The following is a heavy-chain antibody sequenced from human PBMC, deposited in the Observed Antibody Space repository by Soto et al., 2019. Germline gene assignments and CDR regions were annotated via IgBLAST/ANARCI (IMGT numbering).Heavy chain of an antibody. D-gene: IGHD2-15*01. Sequence: GGPVQVSCKASGFTFTSSAVQWVRQARGQRLEWIGWIVVGSGNTNYAQKFQERVTITRDMSTSTAYMELSSLRSEDTAVYYCAAGYGGNFDYWGQGTLVTVSS. CDR1: GFTFTSSA. CDR3: AAGYGGNFDY. V-gene: IGHV1-58*01. J-gene: IGHJ4*02. CDR2: IVVGSGNT.